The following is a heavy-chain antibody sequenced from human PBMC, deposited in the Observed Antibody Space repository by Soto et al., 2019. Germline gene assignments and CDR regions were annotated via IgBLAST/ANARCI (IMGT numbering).Heavy chain of an antibody. CDR2: ISYDGSNK. CDR1: GFTFSSYA. Sequence: PGGSLRLSCAASGFTFSSYAMHWVRQAPGKGLEWVAVISYDGSNKYYADSVKGRFTISRDNSKNTLYLQMNSLRAEDTAVYYCARVGEWPRAYYYYGMDVWGQGTKVTVYS. J-gene: IGHJ6*02. V-gene: IGHV3-30-3*01. D-gene: IGHD3-10*01. CDR3: ARVGEWPRAYYYYGMDV.